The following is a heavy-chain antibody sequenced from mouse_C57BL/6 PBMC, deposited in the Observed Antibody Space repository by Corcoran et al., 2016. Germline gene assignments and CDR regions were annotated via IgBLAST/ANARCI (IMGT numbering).Heavy chain of an antibody. CDR2: INPNNGGT. J-gene: IGHJ1*03. CDR1: GYTFTDYY. V-gene: IGHV1-26*01. CDR3: ARWGLEPYFDV. Sequence: EVQLQQSGPELVKPGASVKISCKASGYTFTDYYMNWVKQSHGKSLEWIGDINPNNGGTSYNQKFKGKATLTVDKSSSTAYMELRSLTSEDSAVYYCARWGLEPYFDVWGTGTTVTVSS. D-gene: IGHD6-1*01.